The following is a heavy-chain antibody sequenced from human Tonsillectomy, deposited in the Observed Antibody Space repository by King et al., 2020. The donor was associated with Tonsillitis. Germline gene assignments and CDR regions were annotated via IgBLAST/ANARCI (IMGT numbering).Heavy chain of an antibody. CDR2: ISYDGSNK. CDR1: GFTFSSYG. CDR3: AKESYGSSWYSVHYYYYGMDV. V-gene: IGHV3-30*18. J-gene: IGHJ6*02. Sequence: QLVQSGGGVVQPGRSLRLSCAASGFTFSSYGMHWVRQAPGKGLEWVAVISYDGSNKYYADSVKGRFTISRDNSKNTLYLKMNSLRAEDTAVYYCAKESYGSSWYSVHYYYYGMDVWGQGTTVTVSS. D-gene: IGHD6-13*01.